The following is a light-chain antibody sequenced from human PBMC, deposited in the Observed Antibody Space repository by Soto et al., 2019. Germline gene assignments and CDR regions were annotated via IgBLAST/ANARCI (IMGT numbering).Light chain of an antibody. J-gene: IGKJ4*01. CDR1: QGISSY. Sequence: IQLTQSPSSLSASVGDRVTITCRASQGISSYLAWYQQTPGKAPKLLIYAASTLQSGVPSRFSGSGSGTDFTLTISSLQPEDFATYYCHQLNSYPLTFGGGTKVEIK. CDR3: HQLNSYPLT. CDR2: AAS. V-gene: IGKV1-9*01.